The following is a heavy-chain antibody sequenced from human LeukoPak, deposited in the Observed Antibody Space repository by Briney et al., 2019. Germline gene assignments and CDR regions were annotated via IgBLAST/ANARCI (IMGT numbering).Heavy chain of an antibody. CDR2: IKQDGSEK. J-gene: IGHJ4*02. CDR3: ARFFRSGYDFFYFDY. CDR1: GFTFSSYW. Sequence: GGSLRLSCAPSGFTFSSYWMSWVRQAPGKGLEWVANIKQDGSEKYYVDSVKGRFTISRDNAKNSLYLQMNSLRAEDTAEYYCARFFRSGYDFFYFDYWGQGTLVTVSS. V-gene: IGHV3-7*03. D-gene: IGHD5-12*01.